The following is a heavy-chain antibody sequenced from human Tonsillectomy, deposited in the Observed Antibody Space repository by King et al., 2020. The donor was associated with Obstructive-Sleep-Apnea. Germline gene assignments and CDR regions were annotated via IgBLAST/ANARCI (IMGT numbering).Heavy chain of an antibody. CDR1: GFTFSSYD. V-gene: IGHV3-13*01. CDR2: IGTAGDT. J-gene: IGHJ3*02. D-gene: IGHD6-19*01. CDR3: ARDRGSSGWYRAFDI. Sequence: VQLVESGGGLVQPGGSLRLSCAASGFTFSSYDMHWVRQATGKGLEWVSAIGTAGDTYYAGSVKGRVTISRENAKNSLYLQMNSMRAGDTAVYYCARDRGSSGWYRAFDIWGQGTMVTVSS.